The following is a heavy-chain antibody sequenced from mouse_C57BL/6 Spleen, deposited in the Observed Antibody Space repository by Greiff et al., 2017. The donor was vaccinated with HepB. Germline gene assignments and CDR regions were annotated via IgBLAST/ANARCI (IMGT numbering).Heavy chain of an antibody. D-gene: IGHD2-3*01. CDR1: GYSITSGYY. Sequence: VQLKESGPGLVKPSQSLSLTCSVTGYSITSGYYWNWIRQFPGNKLEWMGYISYDGSNNYNPNLKNRISITRDTSKNQFFLKLNSVTTEDTATYYCARGDGYWYFDVWGTGTTVTVSS. CDR3: ARGDGYWYFDV. J-gene: IGHJ1*03. CDR2: ISYDGSN. V-gene: IGHV3-6*01.